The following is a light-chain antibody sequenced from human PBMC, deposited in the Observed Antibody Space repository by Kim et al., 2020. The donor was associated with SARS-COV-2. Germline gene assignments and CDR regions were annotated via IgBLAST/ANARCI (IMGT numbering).Light chain of an antibody. CDR1: SSDVGNYNL. CDR2: EVT. V-gene: IGLV2-23*02. Sequence: SITISCTGTSSDVGNYNLVSWYQQHPGKAPNLIIYEVTKRPSGVSSRFSGSKPGNTASLTISGLQAEDEADYYCCSYAGTTTFYVFGTGTKVTVL. J-gene: IGLJ1*01. CDR3: CSYAGTTTFYV.